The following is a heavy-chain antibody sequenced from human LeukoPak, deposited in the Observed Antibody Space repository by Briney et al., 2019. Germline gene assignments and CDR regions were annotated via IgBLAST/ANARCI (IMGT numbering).Heavy chain of an antibody. CDR3: ARGNTYYYDSSGPLDY. CDR2: INPSGGST. Sequence: ASVKVSCKASGYTFTSYDINWVRQATGQGLEWMGIINPSGGSTSYAQKFQGRVTMTRDTSTSTVYMELSSLRSEDTAVYYCARGNTYYYDSSGPLDYWGQGTLVTVSS. D-gene: IGHD3-22*01. V-gene: IGHV1-46*01. CDR1: GYTFTSYD. J-gene: IGHJ4*02.